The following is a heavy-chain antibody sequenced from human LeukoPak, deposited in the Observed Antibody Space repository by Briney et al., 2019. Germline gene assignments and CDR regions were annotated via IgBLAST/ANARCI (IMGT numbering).Heavy chain of an antibody. V-gene: IGHV3-64*02. CDR2: ITSNGGST. CDR1: GFTFSGHT. CDR3: ARAPRWLQLIPGYFDQ. D-gene: IGHD6-13*01. Sequence: AGGSLRLSCVGSGFTFSGHTMHWVRQAPGKGLEYVSAITSNGGSTYYADSVKGRFTISRDNSKNTLYLQRGSLRVEDMAVYYWARAPRWLQLIPGYFDQWGQGTLVTVSS. J-gene: IGHJ4*02.